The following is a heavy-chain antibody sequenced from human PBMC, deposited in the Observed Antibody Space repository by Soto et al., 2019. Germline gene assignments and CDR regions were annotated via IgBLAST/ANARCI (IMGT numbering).Heavy chain of an antibody. CDR3: AHIVVAGLGYYFDY. CDR2: IYWDDDK. CDR1: GFSLSSTRMA. D-gene: IGHD6-19*01. Sequence: QITLKESGPTLVKPTQTLTLTCTFSGFSLSSTRMAVGWIRQPPGKALEWLALIYWDDDKRYSPFLKSRLTITNDTSKNLVVLTMSTMDPVDTARYYCAHIVVAGLGYYFDYWGQGTLVTVSS. J-gene: IGHJ4*02. V-gene: IGHV2-5*02.